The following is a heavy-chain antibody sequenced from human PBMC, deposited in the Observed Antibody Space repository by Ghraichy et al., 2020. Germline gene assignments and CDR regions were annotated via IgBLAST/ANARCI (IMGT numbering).Heavy chain of an antibody. V-gene: IGHV1-69*13. CDR1: GGTFSSYA. Sequence: SVKVSCKASGGTFSSYAISWVRQAPGQGLEWMGGIIPIFGTANYAQKFQGRVTITADESTSTAYMELSSLRSEDTAVYYCASAYCGGYCYEYWYFDLWGRGTLVTVSS. D-gene: IGHD2-21*01. CDR2: IIPIFGTA. CDR3: ASAYCGGYCYEYWYFDL. J-gene: IGHJ2*01.